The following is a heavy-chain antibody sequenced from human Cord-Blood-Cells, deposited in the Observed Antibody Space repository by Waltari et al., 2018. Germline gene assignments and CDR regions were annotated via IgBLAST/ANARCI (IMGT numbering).Heavy chain of an antibody. Sequence: QLQLQESGPGLVKPSETLSLTCTVSGGSISSSRYYWGWIRQPPGKGLEWIGSIYYSGSTYYNPSLKSRVTISVDTSKNQFSLKLSSVTAADTAVYYCARYGSGSYSSDYWGQGTLVTVSS. D-gene: IGHD3-10*01. V-gene: IGHV4-39*01. CDR1: GGSISSSRYY. J-gene: IGHJ4*02. CDR3: ARYGSGSYSSDY. CDR2: IYYSGST.